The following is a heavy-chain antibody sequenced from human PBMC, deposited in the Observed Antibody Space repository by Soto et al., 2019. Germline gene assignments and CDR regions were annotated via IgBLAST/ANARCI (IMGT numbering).Heavy chain of an antibody. CDR1: GGTFSNDI. J-gene: IGHJ4*02. CDR3: VQYSPIGSTYSGYDGIDY. CDR2: IVLLLNIA. D-gene: IGHD5-12*01. V-gene: IGHV1-69*02. Sequence: QVQLVQSGAEVKKPGSSVKVSCKSSGGTFSNDIITWVRQAPGQGLEWMGRIVLLLNIANYAQKFQGRVTITADKSTGTAYMELNSLRSEDTAVYYCVQYSPIGSTYSGYDGIDYWGQGTLVTVSS.